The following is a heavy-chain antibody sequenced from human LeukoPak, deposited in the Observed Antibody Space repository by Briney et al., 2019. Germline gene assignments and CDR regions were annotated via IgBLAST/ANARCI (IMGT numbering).Heavy chain of an antibody. J-gene: IGHJ2*01. CDR3: ARGGVWYFDL. D-gene: IGHD3-16*01. CDR2: IHLSGRT. V-gene: IGHV4-59*11. Sequence: PSETLSLTCSVSGGSIRFHYRSWVPQPPGKGLEWIAYIHLSGRTSYAPSLRSRVTISGDTSKNQFSLRLNSVTAADAAVYDCARGGVWYFDLWGRGTLVTVS. CDR1: GGSIRFHY.